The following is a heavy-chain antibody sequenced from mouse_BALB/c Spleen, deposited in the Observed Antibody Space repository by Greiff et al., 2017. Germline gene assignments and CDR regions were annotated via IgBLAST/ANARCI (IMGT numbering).Heavy chain of an antibody. D-gene: IGHD2-4*01. J-gene: IGHJ3*01. CDR1: GFTFTDYY. CDR3: ARDVYYDYAFAY. CDR2: IRNKANGYTT. Sequence: EVKLVESGGGLVQPGGSLRLSCATSGFTFTDYYMSWVRQPPGKALEWLGFIRNKANGYTTEYSASVKGRFTISRDNSQSILYLQMNTLRAEDSATYYCARDVYYDYAFAYWGQGTLVTVSA. V-gene: IGHV7-3*02.